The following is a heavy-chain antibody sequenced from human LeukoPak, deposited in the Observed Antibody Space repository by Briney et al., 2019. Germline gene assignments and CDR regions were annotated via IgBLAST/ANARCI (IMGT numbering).Heavy chain of an antibody. CDR1: GGSVNSGSYY. D-gene: IGHD1-26*01. V-gene: IGHV4-61*01. CDR3: ARAAYSGSYHSDY. Sequence: SETLSLTCTVSGGSVNSGSYYWNWIRQPPGKGLEWIGYIYYSGSTNYNPSLKSRVTITVDTSKNQFSLKLSSVTAADTAVYYCARAAYSGSYHSDYWGQGTLVTVSS. J-gene: IGHJ4*02. CDR2: IYYSGST.